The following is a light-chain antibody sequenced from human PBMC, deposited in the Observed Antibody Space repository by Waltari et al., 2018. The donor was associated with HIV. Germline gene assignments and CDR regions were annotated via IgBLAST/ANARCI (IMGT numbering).Light chain of an antibody. V-gene: IGLV1-47*01. Sequence: QSVLTQPPSASGTPGQRVTISCSGTTSNVGNNFVSWYQQLPGTAPKLLIYRDKRRPVGCPYRFSGSKSVASASLAISGLRSEDEGDYHCATWDVSLGASYVFGAGTKVTVL. CDR2: RDK. J-gene: IGLJ1*01. CDR3: ATWDVSLGASYV. CDR1: TSNVGNNF.